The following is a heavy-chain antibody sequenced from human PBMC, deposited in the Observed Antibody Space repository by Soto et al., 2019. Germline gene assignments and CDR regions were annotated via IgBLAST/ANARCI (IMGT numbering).Heavy chain of an antibody. Sequence: PSETLSLTWAVYGGSFIGYYWSWIRQPPGKGLEWIGEINHSGSTNYNPSLKSRVTISVDTSKNQFSLKLSSVTAADTAVYYCARGSRGSPLDYWGQGTLVTVSS. V-gene: IGHV4-34*01. CDR2: INHSGST. CDR3: ARGSRGSPLDY. J-gene: IGHJ4*02. CDR1: GGSFIGYY.